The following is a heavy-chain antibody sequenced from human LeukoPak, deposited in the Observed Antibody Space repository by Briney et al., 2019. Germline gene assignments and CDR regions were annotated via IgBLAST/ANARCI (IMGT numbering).Heavy chain of an antibody. Sequence: PGGSLRLSCAASGFTLSNCWMYWVRQAPGRGLVWVSRINGDGTTTTYADSVKGRFTISRDNAKNTLYLQMNSLRVDDTSVYYCARRGYSGVWGMDVWGQGTTVTVSS. CDR1: GFTLSNCW. D-gene: IGHD5-12*01. CDR3: ARRGYSGVWGMDV. J-gene: IGHJ6*02. V-gene: IGHV3-74*01. CDR2: INGDGTTT.